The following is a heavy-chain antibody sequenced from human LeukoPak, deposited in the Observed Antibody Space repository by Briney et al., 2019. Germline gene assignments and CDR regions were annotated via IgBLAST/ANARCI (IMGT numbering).Heavy chain of an antibody. Sequence: GESLKISCKGSGYSFPSYWIGWVRQMPGKGLEWMGIIYPGDSDTRYSPSFQGQVTISADKSISTAYLQWSSLKASDTAMYYCARQADIVATTYGYWGQGTLVTVSS. CDR1: GYSFPSYW. CDR2: IYPGDSDT. CDR3: ARQADIVATTYGY. D-gene: IGHD5-12*01. J-gene: IGHJ4*02. V-gene: IGHV5-51*01.